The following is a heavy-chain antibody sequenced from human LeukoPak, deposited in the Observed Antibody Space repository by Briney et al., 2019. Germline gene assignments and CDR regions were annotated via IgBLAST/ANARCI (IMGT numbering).Heavy chain of an antibody. CDR3: ARATGKDILTGRKLDN. Sequence: ASVKVSCKASGYTFTSYGISWVRQATGQGLEWMGWMNPNSGNTGYAQKFQGRVTMTRNTSISIAYMELSSLRPDDTAVYYCARATGKDILTGRKLDNWGQGTLVTVSS. CDR1: GYTFTSYG. D-gene: IGHD3-9*01. CDR2: MNPNSGNT. V-gene: IGHV1-8*02. J-gene: IGHJ4*02.